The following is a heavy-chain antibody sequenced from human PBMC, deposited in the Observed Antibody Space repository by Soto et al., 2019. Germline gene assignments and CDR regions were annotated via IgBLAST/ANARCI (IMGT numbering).Heavy chain of an antibody. D-gene: IGHD3-10*02. V-gene: IGHV2-5*02. CDR3: AHSPRTTMYDY. J-gene: IGHJ4*02. Sequence: QITLKESGPTLVKPTQTLTLTCTFSGFSLSTNGVGVGWIRQPPGKALEWLALIYWDDDKRYSPSLKSRLTXTXXTSKNRVVLTMTNMDPVDTATYYCAHSPRTTMYDYWGQGTLVTVSS. CDR2: IYWDDDK. CDR1: GFSLSTNGVG.